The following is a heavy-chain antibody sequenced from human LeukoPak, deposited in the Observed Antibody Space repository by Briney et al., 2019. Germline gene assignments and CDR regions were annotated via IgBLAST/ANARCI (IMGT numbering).Heavy chain of an antibody. J-gene: IGHJ5*02. D-gene: IGHD3-10*01. CDR3: ARDDYRGVTNFDP. CDR2: ISYTGST. Sequence: PSETLSLTCTVSGGPISPYFWSWMRQTPGKGLEWIGYISYTGSTNYNPALKSRVTISVDTSKNQFSLQLTSVTAANTAVYYCARDDYRGVTNFDPWGQGTLVTVSS. V-gene: IGHV4-59*01. CDR1: GGPISPYF.